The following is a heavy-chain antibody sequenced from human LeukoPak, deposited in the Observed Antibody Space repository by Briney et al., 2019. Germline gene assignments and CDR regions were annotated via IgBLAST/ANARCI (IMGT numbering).Heavy chain of an antibody. J-gene: IGHJ5*02. CDR2: ISSSGSTI. Sequence: GGSLRLSCAASGFTFSDYYMSWIRQAPGKGLEWVSYISSSGSTIYYADSVKGRFTISRDNSKNTLYLQMNSLRAEDTAVYYCARAGDYGAYNWFDPWGQGTLVTVSS. CDR3: ARAGDYGAYNWFDP. CDR1: GFTFSDYY. D-gene: IGHD4-17*01. V-gene: IGHV3-11*04.